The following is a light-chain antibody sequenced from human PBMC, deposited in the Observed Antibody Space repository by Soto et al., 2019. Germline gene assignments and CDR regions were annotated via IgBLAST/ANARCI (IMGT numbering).Light chain of an antibody. V-gene: IGKV1-12*01. CDR1: QGISRL. CDR3: QQADTLPLT. Sequence: DIQMTQSPSSVSASVGDRVTITCRASQGISRLLAWYQQKPGKAPNLLIYAASSFQSGVPSRFSGSGSGTDFTLTISSLQPEDFATYYCQQADTLPLTFGGGTKVEIK. CDR2: AAS. J-gene: IGKJ4*01.